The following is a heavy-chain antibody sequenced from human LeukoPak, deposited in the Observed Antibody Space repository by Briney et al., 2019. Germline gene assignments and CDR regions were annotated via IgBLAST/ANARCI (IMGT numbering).Heavy chain of an antibody. J-gene: IGHJ4*02. CDR2: IYYSGST. Sequence: SETLSLTCTVSGGSISSGDYYWSWIRQPPGKGLEWIGYIYYSGSTYYNPSLKSRVTISVDTSKSQFSLKLSSVTAADTAVYYCARVVYDYLAAAGPFDYWGQGTLVTVSS. V-gene: IGHV4-30-4*08. CDR3: ARVVYDYLAAAGPFDY. D-gene: IGHD6-13*01. CDR1: GGSISSGDYY.